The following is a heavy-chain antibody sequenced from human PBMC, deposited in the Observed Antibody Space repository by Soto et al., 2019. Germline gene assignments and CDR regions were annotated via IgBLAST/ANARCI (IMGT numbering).Heavy chain of an antibody. CDR3: VRTARQGAVAPHWFDR. Sequence: SETLSLTCTVSGASIRSTDYYWSWIRQAPGKGLEWIGYVYYTGSTYYNPSLMSRLTISVDTSKNQFSLKLTSVAAAETAVYYCVRTARQGAVAPHWFDRWGQGTQVTVSS. CDR1: GASIRSTDYY. V-gene: IGHV4-30-4*01. D-gene: IGHD2-21*02. CDR2: VYYTGST. J-gene: IGHJ5*02.